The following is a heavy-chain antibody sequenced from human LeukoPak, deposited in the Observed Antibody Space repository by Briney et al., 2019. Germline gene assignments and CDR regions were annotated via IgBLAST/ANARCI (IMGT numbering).Heavy chain of an antibody. CDR1: GFTFSSYS. J-gene: IGHJ4*02. CDR2: NSSSSSYI. D-gene: IGHD3-22*01. CDR3: ARDLTMYYYDSSGYYSD. V-gene: IGHV3-21*01. Sequence: GGSLRLSCAASGFTFSSYSMNWVRQAPGKGLECVSYNSSSSSYIYYADSVKGRFTISRDNAKNSLYLQMNSLRAEDTAVYYCARDLTMYYYDSSGYYSDWGQGTLVTVSS.